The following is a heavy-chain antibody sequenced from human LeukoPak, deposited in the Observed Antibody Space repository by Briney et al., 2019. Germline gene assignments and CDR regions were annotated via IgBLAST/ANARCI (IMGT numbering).Heavy chain of an antibody. CDR3: AKDLSYYDSSGRPFDY. J-gene: IGHJ4*02. CDR2: ISSSGGST. Sequence: PGGSLRLSCAASGFTFSSYAMSWVRQAPGKGLEWVSTISSSGGSTYYADSVKGRFTISRDNSKNTLYMQMNSLRAEDTAVYYCAKDLSYYDSSGRPFDYWGQGTLVTVSS. CDR1: GFTFSSYA. D-gene: IGHD3-22*01. V-gene: IGHV3-23*01.